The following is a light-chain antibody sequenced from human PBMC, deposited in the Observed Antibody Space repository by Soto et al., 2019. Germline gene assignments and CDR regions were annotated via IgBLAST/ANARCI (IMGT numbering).Light chain of an antibody. V-gene: IGKV3-11*01. J-gene: IGKJ3*01. CDR3: QQRSNWPPFT. CDR2: EAS. CDR1: QSVGSY. Sequence: EIVLTQSPATLSLSPGERATLSCRASQSVGSYLAWYQQKPGQAPRLLINEASNRATGIPTRFSGSGSVTDFTLTISSLEPEDFAVYYCQQRSNWPPFTFGPGTKVDIK.